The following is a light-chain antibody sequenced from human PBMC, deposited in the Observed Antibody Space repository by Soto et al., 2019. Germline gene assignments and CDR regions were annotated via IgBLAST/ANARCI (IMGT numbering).Light chain of an antibody. CDR1: QRINNW. V-gene: IGKV1-12*01. J-gene: IGKJ4*01. Sequence: IQMTQSPSSVFASVGDRVTITCRASQRINNWLAWYQQKTGKAPKLLIYGASDLQSGVPSRFSGSGSGTDFPLTINSLQPEDFATYYCQQANSFPLTFGGGTKVEIK. CDR3: QQANSFPLT. CDR2: GAS.